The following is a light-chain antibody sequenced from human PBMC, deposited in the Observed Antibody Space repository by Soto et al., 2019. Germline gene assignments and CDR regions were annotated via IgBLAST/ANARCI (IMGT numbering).Light chain of an antibody. CDR1: QNIVSF. V-gene: IGKV1-39*01. Sequence: DIQLTQSPSSLSESIGDRVTISCRASQNIVSFLNWYQQKSGEAPRLLVYSAYRIQREVPSRFNASGSGNDFTLSSSILQPEDFSTYYCQQGSATPITFGLGTRLDTK. CDR3: QQGSATPIT. CDR2: SAY. J-gene: IGKJ5*01.